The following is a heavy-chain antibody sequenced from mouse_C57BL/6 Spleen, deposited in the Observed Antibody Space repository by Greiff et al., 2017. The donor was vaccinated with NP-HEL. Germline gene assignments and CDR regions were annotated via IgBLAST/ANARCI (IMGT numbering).Heavy chain of an antibody. J-gene: IGHJ4*01. D-gene: IGHD2-4*01. CDR2: ISYDGSN. CDR1: GYSITSGYY. V-gene: IGHV3-6*01. Sequence: VQLQQSGPGLVKPSQSLSLTCSVTGYSITSGYYWNWIRQFPGNKLEWMGYISYDGSNNYNPSLKNRISITRDTSKNQFFLKLNSVTTEDTATYYCARGGGFYYDYDVDYWGQGTSVTVSS. CDR3: ARGGGFYYDYDVDY.